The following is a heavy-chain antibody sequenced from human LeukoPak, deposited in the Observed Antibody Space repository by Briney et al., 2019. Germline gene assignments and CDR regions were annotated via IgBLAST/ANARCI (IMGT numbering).Heavy chain of an antibody. CDR1: GITVSSNY. J-gene: IGHJ4*02. CDR2: IYSGGST. D-gene: IGHD6-19*01. V-gene: IGHV3-53*01. CDR3: AREGYTNGWYRN. Sequence: GGSLRLSCAASGITVSSNYMSWVRQAPGKGLEWVSVIYSGGSTYYADSVKGRFTISRDNSKNTLYLQMNSLRAEDTAVYFCAREGYTNGWYRNWGQGTLVTVSS.